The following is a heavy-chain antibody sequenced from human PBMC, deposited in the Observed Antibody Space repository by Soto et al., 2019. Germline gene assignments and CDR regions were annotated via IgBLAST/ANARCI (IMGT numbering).Heavy chain of an antibody. D-gene: IGHD2-15*01. CDR3: ARAVVTKYDY. CDR1: GGSINSYY. J-gene: IGHJ4*02. Sequence: SETLSLTCTVSGGSINSYYWSWIRQPPGKGLEWIGCIYYSGSTNYNPSLKSRVTISVDTSKNQFSLKLSSVTAADTAVYYCARAVVTKYDYWGQGTLVTVSS. V-gene: IGHV4-59*12. CDR2: IYYSGST.